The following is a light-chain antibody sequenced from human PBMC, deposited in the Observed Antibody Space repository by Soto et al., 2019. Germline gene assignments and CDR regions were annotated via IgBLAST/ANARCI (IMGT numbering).Light chain of an antibody. J-gene: IGLJ1*01. CDR1: TSDFGGYNY. CDR2: EVS. CDR3: SSYSISTAYL. Sequence: QSVLTQPASVSGSPGQSITISCTGTTSDFGGYNYVSWYQQHPGKAPKLMVFEVSNRPSGVSYRFSGSKSGNTASLTISGLQAEDEADYFCSSYSISTAYLFGTGTKVTVL. V-gene: IGLV2-14*01.